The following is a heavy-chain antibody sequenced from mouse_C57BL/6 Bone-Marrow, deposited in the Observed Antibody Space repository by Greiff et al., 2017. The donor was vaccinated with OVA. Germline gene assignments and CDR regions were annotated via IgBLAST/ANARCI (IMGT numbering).Heavy chain of an antibody. J-gene: IGHJ2*01. CDR3: ARWGTTVVAN. CDR2: IYPGSGST. V-gene: IGHV1-55*01. Sequence: VKQRPGQGLEWIGDIYPGSGSTNYNEKFKSKATLTVDTSSSTAYMQLSSLTSEDSAVYYCARWGTTVVANWGQGITLTVSS. D-gene: IGHD1-1*01.